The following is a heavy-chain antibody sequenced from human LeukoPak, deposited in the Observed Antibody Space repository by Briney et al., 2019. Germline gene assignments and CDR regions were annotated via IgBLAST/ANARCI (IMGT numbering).Heavy chain of an antibody. V-gene: IGHV3-43*02. CDR1: GLTFGAYA. D-gene: IGHD3-22*01. CDR3: AKLEVVPDPWADALDI. Sequence: GGSLRLSCVASGLTFGAYAMHWVRQAPGEGLEWVSFISGHGGTTYYVDSVKGRFAISRDNTNNSLYLEMNSLTTEDTALYYCAKLEVVPDPWADALDIWGQGTMVTVSS. J-gene: IGHJ3*02. CDR2: ISGHGGTT.